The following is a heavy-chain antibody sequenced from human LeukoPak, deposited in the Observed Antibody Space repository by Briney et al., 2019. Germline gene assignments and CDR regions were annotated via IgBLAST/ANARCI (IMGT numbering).Heavy chain of an antibody. Sequence: SETLSLTYTISGGSISSSNYYWGWTRQPPGKGLEWFGSISYSGGTAYNPSLRSRVTISIDTSKNQFSLKLNSVTAADTAVYYCAREVEYYDSSGYRPHAFDIWGQGTVVTVSS. D-gene: IGHD3-22*01. CDR3: AREVEYYDSSGYRPHAFDI. V-gene: IGHV4-39*02. J-gene: IGHJ3*02. CDR1: GGSISSSNYY. CDR2: ISYSGGT.